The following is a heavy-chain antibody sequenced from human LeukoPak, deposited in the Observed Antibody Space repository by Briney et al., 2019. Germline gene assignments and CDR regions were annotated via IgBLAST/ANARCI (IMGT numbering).Heavy chain of an antibody. CDR3: ASQQQQAYYGMDV. D-gene: IGHD6-13*01. V-gene: IGHV3-48*01. J-gene: IGHJ6*02. CDR2: ISSSSSTI. Sequence: GGSLRLSCAASGFTFSSYSMNWVRQAPGKGLEWVSYISSSSSTIYYADSVKGRFTISRDNAKNSLYLQMNSLRAEDTAVYYCASQQQQAYYGMDVWGQGTTVTVSS. CDR1: GFTFSSYS.